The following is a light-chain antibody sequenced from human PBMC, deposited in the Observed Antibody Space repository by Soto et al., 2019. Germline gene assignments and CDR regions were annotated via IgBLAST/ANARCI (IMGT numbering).Light chain of an antibody. CDR1: QSVSNN. J-gene: IGKJ1*01. V-gene: IGKV3-15*01. CDR2: DAS. CDR3: QQYNNWPPWT. Sequence: ILMTQSPATLSLSPGERATLSCRASQSVSNNLAWYQQKPGQDPSLLIYDASTRATGIPARFSGSGSGTEFTLTISGLQSEDFAVYYCQQYNNWPPWTFGQGTKVEIK.